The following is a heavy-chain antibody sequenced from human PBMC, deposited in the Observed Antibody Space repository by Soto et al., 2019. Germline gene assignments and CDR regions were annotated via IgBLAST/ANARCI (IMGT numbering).Heavy chain of an antibody. Sequence: PGGPLTLSCAASGFIFSGSAIHGVRQASGKGLEWVGRIRSRANNFATSSAASVKGRFTFSRDDSKNTAYLQMNTLKPEDTAVYYCARGQGAAIGDYYYHGMDVWGQGTTVTVSS. CDR3: ARGQGAAIGDYYYHGMDV. J-gene: IGHJ6*02. D-gene: IGHD2-2*02. V-gene: IGHV3-73*01. CDR1: GFIFSGSA. CDR2: IRSRANNFAT.